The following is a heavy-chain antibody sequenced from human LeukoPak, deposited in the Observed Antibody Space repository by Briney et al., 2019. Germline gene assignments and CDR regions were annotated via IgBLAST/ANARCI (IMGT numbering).Heavy chain of an antibody. V-gene: IGHV7-4-1*02. CDR3: ARSPLGYYYDSSGYYLDY. CDR1: GYTFTSYA. J-gene: IGHJ4*02. D-gene: IGHD3-22*01. Sequence: GASVKVSCKASGYTFTSYAMNWVRQAPGQGLEWMGWINTNTGNPTYAQGFTGRFVSSLDTSVSTAYLQISSLKAEDTAVYYCARSPLGYYYDSSGYYLDYWGQGTLVTVSS. CDR2: INTNTGNP.